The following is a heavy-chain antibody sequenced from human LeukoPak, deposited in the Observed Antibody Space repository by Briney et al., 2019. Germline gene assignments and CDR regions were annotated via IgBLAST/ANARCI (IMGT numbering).Heavy chain of an antibody. J-gene: IGHJ4*02. CDR3: ARVNYDYVWGSYRSPLDY. CDR1: LYTFTSYA. CDR2: ISAYNGNT. V-gene: IGHV1-18*01. Sequence: GASVKVSCKASLYTFTSYAISWVRQAPGQGLEWMGWISAYNGNTNYAQKLQGRVTMTTDTSTSTAYMELRSLRSDDTAVYYCARVNYDYVWGSYRSPLDYWGQGTLVTVSS. D-gene: IGHD3-16*02.